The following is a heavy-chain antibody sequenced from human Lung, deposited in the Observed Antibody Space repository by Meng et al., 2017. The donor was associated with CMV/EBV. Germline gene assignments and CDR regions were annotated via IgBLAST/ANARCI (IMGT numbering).Heavy chain of an antibody. D-gene: IGHD3-16*01. CDR2: IRHDGSNK. V-gene: IGHV3-30*02. CDR1: GFTFDTYG. CDR3: AKDQLLFGGPNAYFDD. J-gene: IGHJ4*02. Sequence: GGSLRLXCAASGFTFDTYGMHWVRQAPGKRLEWVAFIRHDGSNKFYGDSVKGRFTISRDNSKNTLYLQMNSLRAEETAMYYCAKDQLLFGGPNAYFDDWGQGTLVTFSS.